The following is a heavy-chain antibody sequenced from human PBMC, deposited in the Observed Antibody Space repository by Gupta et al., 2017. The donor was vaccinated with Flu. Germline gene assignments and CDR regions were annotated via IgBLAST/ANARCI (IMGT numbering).Heavy chain of an antibody. V-gene: IGHV3-48*03. Sequence: STLKYGSYEMNWVRQAPGKGLEWVSYISSSGSTIYYADSVKGRFTISRDNAKNSLYLQMNSLRAEDTAVYYCARVDGSEGKNWFDPWGQGTLVTVSS. CDR3: ARVDGSEGKNWFDP. CDR2: ISSSGSTI. D-gene: IGHD3-10*01. J-gene: IGHJ5*02. CDR1: TLKYGSYE.